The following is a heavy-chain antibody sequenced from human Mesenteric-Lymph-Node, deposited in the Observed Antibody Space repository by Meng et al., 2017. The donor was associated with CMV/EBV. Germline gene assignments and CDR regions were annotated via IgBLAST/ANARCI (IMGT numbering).Heavy chain of an antibody. D-gene: IGHD3-10*01. Sequence: GESLKISCAASGFTFSDYYMSWIRQAPGKGLEWVSYISSSGSTIYYADSVKGRFTISRDNAKNSLYLQMNSLRAEDTAVYYCARVGITMVRGVSATGVNYYYGMDVWGQGTTVTVSS. V-gene: IGHV3-11*01. CDR3: ARVGITMVRGVSATGVNYYYGMDV. CDR1: GFTFSDYY. CDR2: ISSSGSTI. J-gene: IGHJ6*02.